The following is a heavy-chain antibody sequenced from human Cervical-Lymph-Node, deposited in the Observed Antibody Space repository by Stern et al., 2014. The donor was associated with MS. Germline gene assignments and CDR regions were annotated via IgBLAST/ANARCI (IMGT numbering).Heavy chain of an antibody. D-gene: IGHD6-19*01. CDR3: AKAHSSGWWANWFDP. CDR1: GFTFDDYA. CDR2: ISWNSGSI. J-gene: IGHJ5*02. Sequence: EVQLVESGGGLVQPGRSLRLSCAASGFTFDDYAMHWVRQAPGKGLEWVSGISWNSGSIGYADSVKGRFTISRDNAKNSLYLQMNSLRAEDTALYYCAKAHSSGWWANWFDPWGQGTLVTVSS. V-gene: IGHV3-9*01.